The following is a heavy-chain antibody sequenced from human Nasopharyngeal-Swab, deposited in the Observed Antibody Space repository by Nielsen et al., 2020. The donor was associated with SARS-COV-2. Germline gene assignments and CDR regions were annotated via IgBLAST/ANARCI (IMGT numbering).Heavy chain of an antibody. Sequence: ASVNVSCKASRYTFTTYAMNWVRQAPGHGLEWMGWINTITGNPTYAQGFTGRFVFSLDTSVSTAYLQISSLKAEDTAVYYCARAGIAAADPFDYWGQGTLVTVSS. V-gene: IGHV7-4-1*02. CDR2: INTITGNP. D-gene: IGHD6-13*01. CDR1: RYTFTTYA. J-gene: IGHJ4*02. CDR3: ARAGIAAADPFDY.